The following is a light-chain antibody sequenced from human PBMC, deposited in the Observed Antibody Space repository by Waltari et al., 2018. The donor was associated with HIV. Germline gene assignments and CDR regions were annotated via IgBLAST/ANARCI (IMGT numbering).Light chain of an antibody. CDR1: ALPTQY. CDR3: FSRDSSGRQGL. V-gene: IGLV3-10*01. J-gene: IGLJ2*01. CDR2: EGS. Sequence: SHELAQPPSVSVSPGQTARITCSGDALPTQYAYWYQQKSGQAPVLVIHEGSRRPSGVPERFSGSSSGTMATLTIIIQVDDEADYYCFSRDSSGRQGLFGGGTKLTV.